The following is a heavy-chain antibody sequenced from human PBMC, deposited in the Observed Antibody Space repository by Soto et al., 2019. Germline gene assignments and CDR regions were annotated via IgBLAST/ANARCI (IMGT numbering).Heavy chain of an antibody. CDR2: IYYSGST. CDR1: GYSISSGYF. D-gene: IGHD3-16*01. CDR3: ARGSTTGGWNWFDP. Sequence: SETLSLTCAVSGYSISSGYFWGWIRQPPGKGLEWIGSIYYSGSTYYNPSLKSRVTISVDRSKNQFSLKLSSVTAADTAVYYCARGSTTGGWNWFDPWGQGTLVTVSS. V-gene: IGHV4-38-2*01. J-gene: IGHJ5*02.